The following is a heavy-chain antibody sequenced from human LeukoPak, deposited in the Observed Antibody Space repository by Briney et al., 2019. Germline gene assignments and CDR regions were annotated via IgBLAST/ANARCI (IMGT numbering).Heavy chain of an antibody. Sequence: SVKVSCKASGGTLSSYAISWVRQAPGQGLEWMGRIIPIFGTANYAQKFQGRVTITTDESTSTAYMELSSLRSEDTAVYYCAREVIRVYYFDYWGQGTLVTVSS. CDR3: AREVIRVYYFDY. J-gene: IGHJ4*02. V-gene: IGHV1-69*05. CDR2: IIPIFGTA. D-gene: IGHD3-22*01. CDR1: GGTLSSYA.